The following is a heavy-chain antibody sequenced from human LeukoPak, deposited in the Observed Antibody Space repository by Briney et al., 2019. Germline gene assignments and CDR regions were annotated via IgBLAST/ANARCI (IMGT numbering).Heavy chain of an antibody. D-gene: IGHD3-3*01. CDR2: IYYSGST. CDR3: ARYITIDFDY. Sequence: SETLSLTCSVSGDSISTSSYYWGWIRQPPGKGLEWIGTIYYSGSTYYNPSLKSRVTISVDTSKNQFSLKLSSVTAADTAVYYCARYITIDFDYWGQGTLVTVSS. CDR1: GDSISTSSYY. V-gene: IGHV4-39*07. J-gene: IGHJ4*02.